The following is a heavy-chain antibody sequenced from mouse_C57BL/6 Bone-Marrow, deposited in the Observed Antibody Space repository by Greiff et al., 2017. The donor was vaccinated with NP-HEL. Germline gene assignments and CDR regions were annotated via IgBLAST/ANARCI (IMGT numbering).Heavy chain of an antibody. CDR1: GYTFTSYW. J-gene: IGHJ1*03. D-gene: IGHD1-1*01. Sequence: QVQLQQPGAELVKPGASVKLSCKASGYTFTSYWMHWVKQRPGRGLEWIGRIDPNSGGTKYNEKFKSKATLTVDKPSSTAYMQLSSLTTEDSAIYYCARATTVVAQGYFDVWGTGTTVTVSS. CDR3: ARATTVVAQGYFDV. V-gene: IGHV1-62-3*01. CDR2: IDPNSGGT.